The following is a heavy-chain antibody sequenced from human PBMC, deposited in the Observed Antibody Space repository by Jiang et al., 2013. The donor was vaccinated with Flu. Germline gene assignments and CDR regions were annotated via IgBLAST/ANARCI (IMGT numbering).Heavy chain of an antibody. CDR1: EFTLSSYG. Sequence: VQLVESGGGVVRPGGSLRLSCAASEFTLSSYGMHWVRQAPGKGLEWVAVIWYDGSQKYYADSVRGRFTISRDDSKNTHYLQMNSLRAEDTAVYYCARDSSTDWYFDLWGRGTLVTVSS. CDR2: IWYDGSQK. CDR3: ARDSSTDWYFDL. V-gene: IGHV3-33*01. D-gene: IGHD6-19*01. J-gene: IGHJ2*01.